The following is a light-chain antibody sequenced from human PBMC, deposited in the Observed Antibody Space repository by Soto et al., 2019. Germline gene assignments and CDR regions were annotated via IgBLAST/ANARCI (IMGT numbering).Light chain of an antibody. CDR2: DVS. J-gene: IGLJ1*01. Sequence: QSALTQPASVSGSPGQSIAISCTGTSSEVGAYNWVSWYQQHPGKAPQLMIYDVSNRPSGVFNRFSGSKSGNTASLTISGLQAEDEADYYCSSYTRTNTYVFGTGTKVTVL. CDR3: SSYTRTNTYV. V-gene: IGLV2-14*01. CDR1: SSEVGAYNW.